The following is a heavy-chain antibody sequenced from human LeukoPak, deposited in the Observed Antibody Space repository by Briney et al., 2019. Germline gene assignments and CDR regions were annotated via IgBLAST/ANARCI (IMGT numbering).Heavy chain of an antibody. J-gene: IGHJ4*02. CDR3: ARDAATDTAMAHFDY. CDR2: ISYDGSNK. V-gene: IGHV3-30-3*01. D-gene: IGHD5-18*01. CDR1: GFTFSSYA. Sequence: GGSLRLSCAASGFTFSSYAMHWVRQAPGKGLEWVAVISYDGSNKYYADSVKGRFTISRDNSKNTLYLQMNSLRAEDTAVYYCARDAATDTAMAHFDYWGQGTLVTVSS.